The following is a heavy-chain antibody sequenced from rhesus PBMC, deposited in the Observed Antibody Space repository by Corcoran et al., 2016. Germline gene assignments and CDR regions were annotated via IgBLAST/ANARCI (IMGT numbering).Heavy chain of an antibody. CDR1: GGSISSSY. CDR2: IYGSGSST. CDR3: ASDPDTAGTGPFDY. J-gene: IGHJ4*01. D-gene: IGHD5-30*01. Sequence: QLQLQESGPGLVKPSETLSVTCAVSGGSISSSYWSWIRQAPGKGLEWIGYIYGSGSSTNYNPSLKSRVTLSVETSKNQLSLKLSSVTAADTAVYYCASDPDTAGTGPFDYWGQGVLVTGSS. V-gene: IGHV4-169*02.